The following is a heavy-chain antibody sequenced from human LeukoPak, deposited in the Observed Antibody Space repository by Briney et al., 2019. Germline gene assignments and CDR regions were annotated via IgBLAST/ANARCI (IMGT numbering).Heavy chain of an antibody. CDR1: GFTFSSYS. CDR3: ARDPFYKADIVVVPAATPKGYYYGMDV. Sequence: PGGSLRLSCAASGFTFSSYSMSWVRQAPGKGLEWVSSISSSSSYIYYADSVKGRFTISRDNAKNSLYLQMNSLRAEDTAVYYCARDPFYKADIVVVPAATPKGYYYGMDVWGQGTTVTVSS. J-gene: IGHJ6*02. V-gene: IGHV3-21*01. CDR2: ISSSSSYI. D-gene: IGHD2-2*01.